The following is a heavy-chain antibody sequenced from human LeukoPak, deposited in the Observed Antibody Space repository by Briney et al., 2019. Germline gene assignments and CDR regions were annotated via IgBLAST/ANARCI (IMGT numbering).Heavy chain of an antibody. V-gene: IGHV1-69*13. D-gene: IGHD4-23*01. CDR2: IIPLMGTS. Sequence: SVEVSCKASGGTFRSYALSWVRQAPGQGLEWMGGIIPLMGTSDHAQKFEGRLAISADQSTSTSYMELGNLTSEDTAVYYCATQSLDHSRGYSDYWGQGTLVIVSS. CDR3: ATQSLDHSRGYSDY. CDR1: GGTFRSYA. J-gene: IGHJ4*02.